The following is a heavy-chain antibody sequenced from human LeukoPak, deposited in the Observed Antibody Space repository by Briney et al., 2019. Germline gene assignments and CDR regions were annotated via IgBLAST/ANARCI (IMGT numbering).Heavy chain of an antibody. V-gene: IGHV4-59*01. CDR2: IYYSGST. Sequence: SETLSLTCAVYGGSFSGYYWSWIRQPPGKGLEWIGYIYYSGSTNYNPSLKSRVTISVDTSKNQFSLKLSSVTAADTAVYYCARGGGYCSSTSCYGRIDYWGQGTLVTVSS. D-gene: IGHD2-2*01. J-gene: IGHJ4*02. CDR3: ARGGGYCSSTSCYGRIDY. CDR1: GGSFSGYY.